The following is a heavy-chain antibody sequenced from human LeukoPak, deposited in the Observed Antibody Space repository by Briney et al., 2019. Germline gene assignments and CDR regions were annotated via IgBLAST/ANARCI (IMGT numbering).Heavy chain of an antibody. CDR3: ARQQWLVLQLVRYYYGMDV. CDR2: ISSSGSTI. Sequence: QPGGSLRLSCVASGFTFNSYGIHWVRQAPGKGLEWVSYISSSGSTIYYADSVKGRFTISRDNAKNSLYLQMNSLRAEDTAVYYCARQQWLVLQLVRYYYGMDVWGQGTTVTVSS. J-gene: IGHJ6*02. CDR1: GFTFNSYG. D-gene: IGHD6-19*01. V-gene: IGHV3-48*04.